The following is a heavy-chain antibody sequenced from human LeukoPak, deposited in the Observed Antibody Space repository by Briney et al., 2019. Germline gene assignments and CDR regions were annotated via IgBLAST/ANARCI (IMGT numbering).Heavy chain of an antibody. Sequence: SVKVSCKASGGTFSSYAISWVRQAPGQGLEWMGGIIPIFGTANYAQKFQGRVTITTDESTSTAYMELSSLRSEDTAVYYCARDLLYYDFWSGYYPGFNGFDPWGQGTLVTVSS. V-gene: IGHV1-69*05. D-gene: IGHD3-3*01. CDR2: IIPIFGTA. CDR3: ARDLLYYDFWSGYYPGFNGFDP. J-gene: IGHJ5*02. CDR1: GGTFSSYA.